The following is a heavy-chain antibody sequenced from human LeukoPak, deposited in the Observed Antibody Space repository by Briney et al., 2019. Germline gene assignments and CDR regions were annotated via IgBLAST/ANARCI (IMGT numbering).Heavy chain of an antibody. J-gene: IGHJ4*02. V-gene: IGHV3-7*01. CDR3: ARVTGGWYPKNFDY. D-gene: IGHD6-19*01. CDR2: IKQDGSEK. CDR1: GFTFNLYA. Sequence: GGSLRLSCAASGFTFNLYAMNWVRQAPGKGLEWVANIKQDGSEKYYVDSVKGRFTISRDNAKNSLYLQMNSLRAEDTAVYYCARVTGGWYPKNFDYWGQGTLVTVSS.